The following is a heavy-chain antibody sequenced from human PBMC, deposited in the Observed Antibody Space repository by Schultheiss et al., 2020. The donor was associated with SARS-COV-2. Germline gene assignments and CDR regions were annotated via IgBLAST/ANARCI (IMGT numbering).Heavy chain of an antibody. V-gene: IGHV1-2*02. D-gene: IGHD3-3*01. CDR3: AKEGAYDFWSGYLY. Sequence: ASVKVSCKASGYTFTGYYMHWVRQAPGQGLEWMGWINPNSGGTNYAQKFQGRVTMTRDTSISTAYMELSRLRSDDTAVYYCAKEGAYDFWSGYLYWGQGTLVTVSS. J-gene: IGHJ4*02. CDR2: INPNSGGT. CDR1: GYTFTGYY.